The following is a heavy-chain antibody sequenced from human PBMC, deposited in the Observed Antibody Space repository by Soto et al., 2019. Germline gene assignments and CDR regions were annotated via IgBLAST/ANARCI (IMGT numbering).Heavy chain of an antibody. CDR3: ARHYRSGWDYFDY. CDR2: LYYSAST. D-gene: IGHD6-19*01. V-gene: IGHV4-39*01. J-gene: IGHJ4*02. CDR1: GGSIGTRNYY. Sequence: QLQLQESGPGLVKPSETLSLTCNVSGGSIGTRNYYWAWIRQPPGQRLEWIGSLYYSASTYYTPSLMRRVSISVHTDKNQFPLKVPCVAAAYTAVYYCARHYRSGWDYFDYSGQGPLVTLSS.